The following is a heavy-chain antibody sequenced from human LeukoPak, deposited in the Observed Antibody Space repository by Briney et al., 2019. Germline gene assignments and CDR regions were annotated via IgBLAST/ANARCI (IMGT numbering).Heavy chain of an antibody. CDR2: ISGSGGST. J-gene: IGHJ4*02. D-gene: IGHD5-12*01. CDR3: AKAGYSGNFDY. Sequence: GGSLRLSCAASGFTFSNYAMSWGRQAPGKGLEWVSAISGSGGSTYYADSVKGRFTISRDNSKNTLYLQMNSLRAEDTAVYYCAKAGYSGNFDYWGQGTLVTVSS. V-gene: IGHV3-23*01. CDR1: GFTFSNYA.